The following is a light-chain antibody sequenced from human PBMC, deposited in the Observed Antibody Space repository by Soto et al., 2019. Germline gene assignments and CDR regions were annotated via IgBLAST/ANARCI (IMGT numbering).Light chain of an antibody. J-gene: IGKJ1*01. CDR3: QQSDSSPWT. CDR2: GAS. V-gene: IGKV1-39*01. Sequence: DIQMTQSPSSLSASVGDRVTITCRASQSISSNLNWYQQKPGKAPKLLIYGASSLQSGVPSRLSGSGFGTDFTLTISSLQPEDFATYYCQQSDSSPWTFGQGTKVEIK. CDR1: QSISSN.